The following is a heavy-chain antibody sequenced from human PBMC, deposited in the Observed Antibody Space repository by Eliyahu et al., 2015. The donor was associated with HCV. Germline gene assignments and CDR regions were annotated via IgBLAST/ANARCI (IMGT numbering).Heavy chain of an antibody. J-gene: IGHJ4*02. CDR1: GDSVSSXITA. Sequence: QVQLQQSGPESLLKPSQTLSLTCAIXGDSVSSXITAWNWIRQSPSRGLEWLGRTYYRSKWYNDYAVSVKSRITINPDTSKNQFSLQLNSVTPEDTAVYYCARDGGVVAGGTRFDYWGQGTLVTVSS. CDR3: ARDGGVVAGGTRFDY. CDR2: TYYRSKWYN. D-gene: IGHD6-13*01. V-gene: IGHV6-1*01.